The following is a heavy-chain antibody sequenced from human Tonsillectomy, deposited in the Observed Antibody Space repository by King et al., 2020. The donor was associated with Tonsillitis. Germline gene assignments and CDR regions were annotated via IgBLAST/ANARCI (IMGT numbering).Heavy chain of an antibody. CDR1: GFTFSSYW. D-gene: IGHD3-22*01. CDR2: INSDGSST. CDR3: ARGSYYYDSIGYSEGIDY. V-gene: IGHV3-74*01. J-gene: IGHJ4*02. Sequence: VQLVESGGGLVQPGGSLRLSCAASGFTFSSYWMHWVRQVPGKGLVWVSRINSDGSSTSYADSVKGRITISRDNAKKTLYMQMNRLGAEDTAVYYCARGSYYYDSIGYSEGIDYWGQGTLVTVSS.